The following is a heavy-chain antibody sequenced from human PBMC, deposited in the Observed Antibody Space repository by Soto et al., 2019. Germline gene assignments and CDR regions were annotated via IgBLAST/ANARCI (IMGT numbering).Heavy chain of an antibody. J-gene: IGHJ4*02. V-gene: IGHV3-23*01. D-gene: IGHD2-15*01. CDR2: ISGSGGST. Sequence: PGGSLRLSCAAAGFTCSGYAMSWVRQAPGKGLEWVSAISGSGGSTYYADSVKGRFTISRDNSKNTLYLQMNSLRAEDTAVYYCAKHPSIHLYCSGGSCYSGFAYWGQGTLVTVSS. CDR1: GFTCSGYA. CDR3: AKHPSIHLYCSGGSCYSGFAY.